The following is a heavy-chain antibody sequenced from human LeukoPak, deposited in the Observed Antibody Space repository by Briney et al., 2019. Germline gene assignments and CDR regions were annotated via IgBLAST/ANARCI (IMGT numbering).Heavy chain of an antibody. V-gene: IGHV4-34*01. CDR1: VGSFSGYY. CDR2: INHSGST. Sequence: SETLSLTCAVYVGSFSGYYWTWIRQPPGKGLDWIGEINHSGSTNYNPSLKSRVTISIDTSKNQISLNLTSVTAADTALYYCAGGTTPGVFWGQGTLATVSS. D-gene: IGHD3-10*01. CDR3: AGGTTPGVF. J-gene: IGHJ4*02.